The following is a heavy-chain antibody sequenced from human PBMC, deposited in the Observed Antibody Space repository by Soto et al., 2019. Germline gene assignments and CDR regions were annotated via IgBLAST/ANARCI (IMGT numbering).Heavy chain of an antibody. V-gene: IGHV3-21*02. J-gene: IGHJ3*02. CDR3: ARLRSDAFDI. CDR2: ISASSSHK. CDR1: GFDFSYYT. Sequence: EVQLVESGGRLVKPGESLRLSCVASGFDFSYYTMNLVRQAPGKGLEWVSAISASSSHKYSADSVRGRFTFSRDNDKNSLYIQMNNLRVEDTAVYYCARLRSDAFDIWGQGTLVTVSS.